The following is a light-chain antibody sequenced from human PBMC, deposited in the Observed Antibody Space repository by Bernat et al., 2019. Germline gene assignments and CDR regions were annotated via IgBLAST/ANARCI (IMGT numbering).Light chain of an antibody. CDR3: LQTNSYSYT. CDR2: GAS. CDR1: QVIGTY. V-gene: IGKV1-9*01. Sequence: DIQLTQSPPFLSASVGDRVTITCRASQVIGTYLAWYQQKPGKAPNLLIYGASTLQTGVPSRFSGSGSGTEFTLTIRSLRPEDVATYHWLQTNSYSYTFGQGTRLEIK. J-gene: IGKJ5*01.